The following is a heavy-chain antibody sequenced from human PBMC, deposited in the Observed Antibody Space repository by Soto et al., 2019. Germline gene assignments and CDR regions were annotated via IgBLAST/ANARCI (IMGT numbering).Heavy chain of an antibody. J-gene: IGHJ6*02. V-gene: IGHV3-53*01. Sequence: EVQWVESGGGLIQPGWSLRLSCAASGFIVRSNYMTWVRQAPGKGLEWVSVIYSSGNIYYPDSVKGRFTTSRDNSQKTFFLQMNSMRAEDTAVYYCARDSGMIRGNYGMDVWGQGTTVIVSS. CDR3: ARDSGMIRGNYGMDV. D-gene: IGHD3-10*01. CDR1: GFIVRSNY. CDR2: IYSSGNI.